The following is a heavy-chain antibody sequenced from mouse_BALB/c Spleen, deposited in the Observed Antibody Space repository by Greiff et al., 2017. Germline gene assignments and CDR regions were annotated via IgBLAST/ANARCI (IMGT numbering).Heavy chain of an antibody. CDR2: IWAGGST. V-gene: IGHV2-9*02. CDR3: ARESTFYYFDY. Sequence: VKLVESGPGLVAPSQSLSITCTVSGFSLTSYGVHWVRQPPGKGLEWLGVIWAGGSTNYNSALMSRLSISKDNSKSQVFLKMNSLQTDDTAMYYCARESTFYYFDYWGQGTTLTVSS. J-gene: IGHJ2*01. CDR1: GFSLTSYG.